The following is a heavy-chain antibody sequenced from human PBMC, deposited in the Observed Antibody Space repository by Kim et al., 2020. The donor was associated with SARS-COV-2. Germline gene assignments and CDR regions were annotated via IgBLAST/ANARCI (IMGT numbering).Heavy chain of an antibody. CDR2: MNPNSGNT. J-gene: IGHJ5*02. CDR3: AISYYYDSSGYDNWFDP. Sequence: ASVKVSCKASGYTFTSYDINWVRQATGQGLEWMGWMNPNSGNTGYAQKFQGRVTMTRNTSISTAYMELSSLRSEDTAVYYCAISYYYDSSGYDNWFDPWGQGTLVTVSS. CDR1: GYTFTSYD. D-gene: IGHD3-22*01. V-gene: IGHV1-8*02.